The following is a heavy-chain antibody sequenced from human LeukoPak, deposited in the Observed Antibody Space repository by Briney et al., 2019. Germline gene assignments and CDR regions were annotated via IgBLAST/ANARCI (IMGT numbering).Heavy chain of an antibody. V-gene: IGHV1-18*01. CDR3: ARNIGIDYDFWSGYKDAFDI. CDR2: ISAYNGNT. Sequence: PVASVKVSCKASGYTFTSYGISWVRQAPGQGLEWMGWISAYNGNTNYAQKLQGRVTMTTDTSTSTAYMELRSLRSDDTAVYYCARNIGIDYDFWSGYKDAFDIWGQGTMVTVSS. CDR1: GYTFTSYG. J-gene: IGHJ3*02. D-gene: IGHD3-3*01.